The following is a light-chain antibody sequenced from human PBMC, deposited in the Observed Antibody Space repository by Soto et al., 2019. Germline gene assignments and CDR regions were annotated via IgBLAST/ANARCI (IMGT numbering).Light chain of an antibody. Sequence: EIGLTQSPATLSLSPGERATLSCRASQSVSSKLAWYQQKPGQAPRLLIYGASTRATGIPARFSGSGSGTEFTLTISSLQSEDFAVYYCQQYNNWPPITFGQGTRLEIK. CDR3: QQYNNWPPIT. V-gene: IGKV3-15*01. CDR1: QSVSSK. J-gene: IGKJ5*01. CDR2: GAS.